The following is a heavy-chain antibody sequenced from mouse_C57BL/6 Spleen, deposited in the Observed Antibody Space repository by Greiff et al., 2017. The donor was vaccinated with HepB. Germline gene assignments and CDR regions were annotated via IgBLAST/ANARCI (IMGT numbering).Heavy chain of an antibody. CDR2: IWRGGST. D-gene: IGHD1-1*01. V-gene: IGHV2-5*01. CDR1: GFSFTSYG. CDR3: AKKKGYYYGSSHWYFDV. Sequence: QVQLQQSGPGLVQPSQRLSITCTVSGFSFTSYGVHWVRQSPGKGLEWLGVIWRGGSTDYNAAFMSRLSITKDNSKSQVFFKMNSLQADDTAIYYCAKKKGYYYGSSHWYFDVWGTGTTVTVSS. J-gene: IGHJ1*03.